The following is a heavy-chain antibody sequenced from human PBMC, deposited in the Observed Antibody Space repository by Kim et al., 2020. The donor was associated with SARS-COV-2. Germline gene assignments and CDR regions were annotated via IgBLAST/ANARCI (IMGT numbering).Heavy chain of an antibody. J-gene: IGHJ3*01. CDR2: IDSNSGHT. V-gene: IGHV3-9*01. Sequence: GGSLRLSCAASGFTFHDYAMHWVRQAPGKGLEWVSGIDSNSGHTAYADSVKGRFTISRDNTKNSLYLQMNSLRPEDTALYFCAKDIALGKEACDVWGQGTMVTVSS. CDR1: GFTFHDYA. CDR3: AKDIALGKEACDV.